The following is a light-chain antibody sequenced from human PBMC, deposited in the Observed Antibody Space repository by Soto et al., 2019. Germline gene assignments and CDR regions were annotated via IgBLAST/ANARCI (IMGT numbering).Light chain of an antibody. CDR1: QRVLYSSNNKNY. V-gene: IGKV4-1*01. Sequence: ILRSQSTDSLAVSLGEKATLTCKSNQRVLYSSNNKNYLAWYQQKPGQPPKLLIYWASTRESGVPDRFSGSGSGTDFTLTISSLQAEDVAVYYCQQYYSTPRTFGQGAKVDIK. CDR2: WAS. CDR3: QQYYSTPRT. J-gene: IGKJ1*01.